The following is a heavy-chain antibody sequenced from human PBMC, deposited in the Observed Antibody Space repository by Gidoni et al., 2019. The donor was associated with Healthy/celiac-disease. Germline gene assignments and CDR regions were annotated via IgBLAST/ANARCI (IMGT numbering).Heavy chain of an antibody. CDR2: ISGSGGST. CDR1: GFTFSSYA. D-gene: IGHD3-22*01. J-gene: IGHJ1*01. CDR3: AKGPTYYYDSSGPGGYFQH. V-gene: IGHV3-23*01. Sequence: EVQLLESGGGLVQPGGSLRLSCAASGFTFSSYAMRWVRQAPGKGLEWVSAISGSGGSTYYADSVKGRFTISRDNSKNTLYLQMNNLRAEDTAVYYCAKGPTYYYDSSGPGGYFQHWGQGTLVTVSS.